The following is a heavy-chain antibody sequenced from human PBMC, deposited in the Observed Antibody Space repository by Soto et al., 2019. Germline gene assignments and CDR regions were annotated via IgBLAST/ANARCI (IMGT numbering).Heavy chain of an antibody. V-gene: IGHV1-69*13. CDR3: STGVIWIGYFTVDS. D-gene: IGHD3-3*01. CDR1: GGSFGNSA. J-gene: IGHJ4*02. CDR2: FIPVYRTL. Sequence: SVKFSCKASGGSFGNSAINWVRQTPGQGLEWLGGFIPVYRTLNYAQKFQGRVTITADESTGTAFMTLSSLASDDTAVYYCSTGVIWIGYFTVDSWGQGTRVTVSS.